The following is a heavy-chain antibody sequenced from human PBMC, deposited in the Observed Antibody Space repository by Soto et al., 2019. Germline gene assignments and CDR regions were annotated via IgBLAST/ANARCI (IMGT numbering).Heavy chain of an antibody. V-gene: IGHV4-39*01. Sequence: PSETLSLTCTVSGGSISSSSYYWGWIRQPPGKGLEWIGTIYYSGSTYYNPSLQSRVTISVDTSKNQFSLKLSSVTAADTAMYYCARLPGNYRPSPYYFDYWGQGTLVTVSS. D-gene: IGHD3-16*02. CDR1: GGSISSSSYY. CDR2: IYYSGST. J-gene: IGHJ4*02. CDR3: ARLPGNYRPSPYYFDY.